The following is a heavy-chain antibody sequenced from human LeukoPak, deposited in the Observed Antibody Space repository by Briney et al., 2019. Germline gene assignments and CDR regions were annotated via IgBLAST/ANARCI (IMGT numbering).Heavy chain of an antibody. V-gene: IGHV4-34*01. CDR1: GVSFSGYY. CDR2: INHSGST. D-gene: IGHD5-18*01. J-gene: IGHJ3*02. CDR3: ARLNSYVDTAILAADVAAFDI. Sequence: SETLSLTCAVYGVSFSGYYWSWIRQPPGKGLEWIGEINHSGSTNDNPSLKSRVTISVDKSKNQFSLKLSSVTAADTAVYYCARLNSYVDTAILAADVAAFDIWGQGTMVTVSS.